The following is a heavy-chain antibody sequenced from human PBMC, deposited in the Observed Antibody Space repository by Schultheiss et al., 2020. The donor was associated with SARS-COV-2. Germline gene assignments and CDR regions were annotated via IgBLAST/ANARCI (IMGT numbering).Heavy chain of an antibody. CDR2: VWNDASNK. D-gene: IGHD6-6*01. Sequence: GGSLRLSCAASGFTFTNHGMHWVRQAPGKGLEWVAVVWNDASNKYYEDSVKGRFTISRDNSKNTVFLQMNSLRAEDTAVYYCTRDAYKSSYYFDYWGQGTLVTVSS. J-gene: IGHJ4*02. V-gene: IGHV3-33*01. CDR3: TRDAYKSSYYFDY. CDR1: GFTFTNHG.